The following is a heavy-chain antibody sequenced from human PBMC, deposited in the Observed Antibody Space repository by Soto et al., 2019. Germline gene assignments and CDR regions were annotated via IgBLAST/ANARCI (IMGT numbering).Heavy chain of an antibody. CDR2: VSYDGDNE. J-gene: IGHJ4*02. V-gene: IGHV3-30*18. CDR3: AKDSEVRLPEGYFDY. Sequence: HPVGSLRLSCAASGFTLSNYAMHWVRQAPGKGLEWVAIVSYDGDNEYYADSVRGRFFISRDNSRNTLYLQTSSLRHEDTAVYYCAKDSEVRLPEGYFDYWGQGTLVTVSS. CDR1: GFTLSNYA.